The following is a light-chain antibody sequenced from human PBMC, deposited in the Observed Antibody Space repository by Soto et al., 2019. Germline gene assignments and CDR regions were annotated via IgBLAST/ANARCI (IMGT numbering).Light chain of an antibody. J-gene: IGKJ5*01. CDR1: QSFSSN. V-gene: IGKV3-15*01. CDR2: GAS. Sequence: EIVMTQSPATLCVPPGQRATLSCRASQSFSSNLAWYQQKPGQAPRLLIYGASTRATGVPARFSGSGSGTEFTLTISSLQSEDFAVYYCQQYNNWPRTFGQGTRLEIK. CDR3: QQYNNWPRT.